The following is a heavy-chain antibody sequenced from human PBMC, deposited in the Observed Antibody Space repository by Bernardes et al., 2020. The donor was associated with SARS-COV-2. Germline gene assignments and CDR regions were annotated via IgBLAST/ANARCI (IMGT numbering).Heavy chain of an antibody. J-gene: IGHJ5*02. Sequence: SLRLSCAASGFTFSSYGMHWVRQAPGKGLEWVAVISYDGSNKYYADSVKGRFTISRDNSKNTLYLQMNSLRAEDTAVYYCAKDQSDSYGRNWFDPWGQGTLVTVSS. V-gene: IGHV3-30*18. CDR3: AKDQSDSYGRNWFDP. CDR2: ISYDGSNK. CDR1: GFTFSSYG. D-gene: IGHD5-18*01.